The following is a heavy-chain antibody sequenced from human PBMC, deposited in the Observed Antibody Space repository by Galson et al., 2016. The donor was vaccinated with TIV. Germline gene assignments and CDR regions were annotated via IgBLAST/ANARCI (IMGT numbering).Heavy chain of an antibody. CDR1: GGTFSTYT. CDR3: ARWADSGSYYDYFQH. Sequence: SVKVSCKASGGTFSTYTLSWVRQAPGQGLEWMGRIIPILGMTNYAQKFQGRVTITADKSTSTAYMELSSLRSEDTAVYYCARWADSGSYYDYFQHWGQGTLVTVSS. J-gene: IGHJ1*01. V-gene: IGHV1-69*02. CDR2: IIPILGMT. D-gene: IGHD1-26*01.